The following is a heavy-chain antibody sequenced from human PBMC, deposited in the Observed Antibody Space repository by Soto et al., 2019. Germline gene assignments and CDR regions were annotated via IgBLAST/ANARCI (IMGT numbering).Heavy chain of an antibody. CDR1: GYTFTAYY. J-gene: IGHJ4*02. V-gene: IGHV1-2*02. CDR3: ATDDYGAFAF. CDR2: IDPRSGVT. Sequence: QVQVVQSGAEMKKPGASVRVSCKPYGYTFTAYYIHWMRQVPGQGLECLGWIDPRSGVTNYAQKYQGRVIMTREMSIKTVYMELSWLTSVDTAVYYCATDDYGAFAFGGQGTVVTVSS. D-gene: IGHD4-17*01.